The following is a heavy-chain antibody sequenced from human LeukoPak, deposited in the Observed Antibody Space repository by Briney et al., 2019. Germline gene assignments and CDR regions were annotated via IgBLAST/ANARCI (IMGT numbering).Heavy chain of an antibody. V-gene: IGHV4-34*01. CDR1: GGSFSGYY. J-gene: IGHJ3*02. CDR3: ARGGTAVIAPYAFDI. D-gene: IGHD4-23*01. CDR2: INHSGST. Sequence: SETLSLTCAVSGGSFSGYYWSWIRQPPGKGLEWIGEINHSGSTNYNPSLKSRVTISVDTSKKQFSLKLSSLTAADTAVYYCARGGTAVIAPYAFDIWGQGTMVTVSS.